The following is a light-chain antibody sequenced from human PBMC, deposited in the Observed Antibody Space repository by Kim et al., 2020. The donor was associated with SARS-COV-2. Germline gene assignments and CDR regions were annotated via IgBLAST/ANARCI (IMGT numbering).Light chain of an antibody. J-gene: IGLJ3*02. CDR2: NDY. V-gene: IGLV1-44*01. Sequence: GRMVTISCYGSSSNIGRHFVKWFKQLPGTAPKVFIYNDYQRPSGVPDRFSGSRSGTSASLAISGLQSEDEADYYCATWDVSLDAWVFGGGTQLTVL. CDR1: SSNIGRHF. CDR3: ATWDVSLDAWV.